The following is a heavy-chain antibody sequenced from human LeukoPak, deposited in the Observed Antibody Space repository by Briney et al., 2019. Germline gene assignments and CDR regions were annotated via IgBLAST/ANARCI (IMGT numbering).Heavy chain of an antibody. Sequence: GGSLRPSCAASGFTFSSYAMSWVRQAPGKGLEWVSAISGSGGSTYYADSVKGRFTISRDNSKNTLYLQMNSLRAEDTAVYYCAKDWERRLLPTQFDYWGQGTLVTVSS. CDR1: GFTFSSYA. CDR3: AKDWERRLLPTQFDY. V-gene: IGHV3-23*01. CDR2: ISGSGGST. J-gene: IGHJ4*02. D-gene: IGHD3-22*01.